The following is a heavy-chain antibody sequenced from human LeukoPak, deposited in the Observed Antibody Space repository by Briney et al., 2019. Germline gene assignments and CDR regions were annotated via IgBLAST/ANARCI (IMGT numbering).Heavy chain of an antibody. CDR2: IRNRARGHTT. D-gene: IGHD1-26*01. V-gene: IGHV3-72*01. Sequence: GGSLRLSCAASGFMFSDHYMAWVRQPPGKGLEWVGRIRNRARGHTTEYAASVKGRFTVSRDNAKNSLYLQMNSLRAEDTAVYYCAREEESLYSGSYHGPFDYWGQGTLVTVSS. CDR3: AREEESLYSGSYHGPFDY. CDR1: GFMFSDHY. J-gene: IGHJ4*02.